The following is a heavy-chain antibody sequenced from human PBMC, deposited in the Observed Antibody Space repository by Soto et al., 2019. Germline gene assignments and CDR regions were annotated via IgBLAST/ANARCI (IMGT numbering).Heavy chain of an antibody. CDR1: GYTFTGYY. V-gene: IGHV1-2*02. Sequence: QVQLVQSGAEVKKPGASVKVSCKASGYTFTGYYMHWVRQAPGQGLEWMGWINPNSGGTNYAQKFQGRVTMTSDTSISTAYMELSRLRSDDTAVYYCARDFHDDYSNYVGWFDPWGQGTLVTVSS. CDR2: INPNSGGT. CDR3: ARDFHDDYSNYVGWFDP. D-gene: IGHD4-4*01. J-gene: IGHJ5*02.